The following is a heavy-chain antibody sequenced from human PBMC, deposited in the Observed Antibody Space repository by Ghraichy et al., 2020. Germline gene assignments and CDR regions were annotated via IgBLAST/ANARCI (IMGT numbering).Heavy chain of an antibody. Sequence: SETLSLTCTVSGGSISSYYWSWIRQPPGKGLEWIGYIYYSGSTNYNPSLKSRVTISVDTSKNQFSLKLSSVTAADTAVYYCARETPIVGATGVWFDPWGQGTLVTVSS. D-gene: IGHD1-26*01. V-gene: IGHV4-59*01. J-gene: IGHJ5*02. CDR2: IYYSGST. CDR1: GGSISSYY. CDR3: ARETPIVGATGVWFDP.